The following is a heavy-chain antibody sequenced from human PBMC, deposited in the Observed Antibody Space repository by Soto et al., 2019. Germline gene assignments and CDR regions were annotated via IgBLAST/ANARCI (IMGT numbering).Heavy chain of an antibody. Sequence: QVQLQQWGAGLLKPSETLSLTCAVYGGSFSGYYWSWIRQPPGKGLEWIGEINHSGSTNYNPSLKSRVTIAVDTSKNQFSLKLSSVTAADTAVYYCASRKGYCSSTSCRGSWFDPWGQGTLVTVSS. J-gene: IGHJ5*02. CDR1: GGSFSGYY. D-gene: IGHD2-2*01. CDR2: INHSGST. V-gene: IGHV4-34*01. CDR3: ASRKGYCSSTSCRGSWFDP.